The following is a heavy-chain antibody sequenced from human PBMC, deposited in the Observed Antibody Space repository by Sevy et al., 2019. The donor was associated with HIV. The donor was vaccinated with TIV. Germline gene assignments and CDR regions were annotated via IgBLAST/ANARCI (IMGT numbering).Heavy chain of an antibody. V-gene: IGHV3-48*02. D-gene: IGHD1-26*01. J-gene: IGHJ4*02. CDR3: ARRFNIVGATHFDY. CDR1: GFTFSSYT. CDR2: ISSSSSTI. Sequence: GSLRLSCAASGFTFSSYTMNWVRQAPGKGLEWVSYISSSSSTIYYADSVKGRFTISRDNAKNSLYLQMNSLRDEDTAVYFCARRFNIVGATHFDYWGQGTLVTVSS.